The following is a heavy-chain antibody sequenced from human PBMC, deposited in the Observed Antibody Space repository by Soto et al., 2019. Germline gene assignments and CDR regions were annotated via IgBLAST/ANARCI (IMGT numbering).Heavy chain of an antibody. D-gene: IGHD6-13*01. CDR2: IYHSGST. V-gene: IGHV4-30-2*01. J-gene: IGHJ6*02. Sequence: LSLPCTVSGSSIRSSGFYRGWIRPPPGKGLEWIGNIYHSGSTYYNPSLKSRVTISVDRSKNQFSLKLSSVTAADTAVYYCARDSSSWRYGMDVWGQGTTVTVSS. CDR3: ARDSSSWRYGMDV. CDR1: GSSIRSSGFY.